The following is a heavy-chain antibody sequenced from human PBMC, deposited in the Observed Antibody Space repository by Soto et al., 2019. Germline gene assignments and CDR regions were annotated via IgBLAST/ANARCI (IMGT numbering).Heavy chain of an antibody. J-gene: IGHJ5*02. CDR1: GYTFNTYA. V-gene: IGHV1-18*01. CDR2: ISAYNGIT. Sequence: QVRLVQSGIEVKKPGASVKVSCKTSGYTFNTYALSWVRQAPGQGLEWMGWISAYNGITVYAQVFQGRVTMTTNTPTSTAYLELTTLRSDDTAVYYCARSGRGYETWGQGTLVTVSS. CDR3: ARSGRGYET. D-gene: IGHD3-3*01.